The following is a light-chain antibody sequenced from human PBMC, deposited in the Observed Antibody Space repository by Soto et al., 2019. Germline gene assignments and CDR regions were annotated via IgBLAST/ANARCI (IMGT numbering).Light chain of an antibody. CDR3: KQYGRIPQSP. J-gene: IGKJ3*01. V-gene: IGKV3-20*01. CDR2: GAS. CDR1: QSVSNSY. Sequence: EIVLTQSPGTMSLSPGESATLSCRASQSVSNSYLAWYQQKPGQAPRLLIYGASSRATGIPDRFSGSGSGKDFTLTISSLDPKVFAMYYCKQYGRIPQSPFGPGTKVDI.